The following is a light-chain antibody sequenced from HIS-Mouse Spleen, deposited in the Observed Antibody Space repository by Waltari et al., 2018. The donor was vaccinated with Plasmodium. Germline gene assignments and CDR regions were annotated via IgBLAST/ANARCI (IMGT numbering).Light chain of an antibody. Sequence: EIVMTQSPATLSVSPGERATLPCRASQSVSSNLAWYQQTPGQAPRLLIYGASTRATGIPARFSGSGSGTEFTLTISSLQSEDFAVYYCQQYNNWSFTFGPGTKVDIK. CDR2: GAS. J-gene: IGKJ3*01. CDR1: QSVSSN. V-gene: IGKV3-15*01. CDR3: QQYNNWSFT.